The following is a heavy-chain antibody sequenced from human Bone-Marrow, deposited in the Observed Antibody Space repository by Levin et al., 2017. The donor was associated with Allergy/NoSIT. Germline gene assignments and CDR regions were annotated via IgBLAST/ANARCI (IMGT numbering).Heavy chain of an antibody. Sequence: SCAASGFTFSKYWMGWVRQAPGKGLEWLATIKEDGSDKFYVDPVKGRFTISRDNAKNSLFLQMNSLTAEDTAVYYCAKYGAHTTDYWGQGTLVTVSS. CDR2: IKEDGSDK. CDR3: AKYGAHTTDY. D-gene: IGHD1-1*01. CDR1: GFTFSKYW. J-gene: IGHJ4*02. V-gene: IGHV3-7*01.